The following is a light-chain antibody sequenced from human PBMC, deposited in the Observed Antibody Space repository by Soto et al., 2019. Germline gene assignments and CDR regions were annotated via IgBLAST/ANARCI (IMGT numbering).Light chain of an antibody. Sequence: QSVLTQPPSASGTPGQRVTISCSGSSSNIGSNYVYWYQQLPGTAPKLLIYRNNQRPSGVPDRFSGSKSGTSGSLAISGLRSEDEADYYCAAWDDSLSVHYVFGTGTKLT. CDR3: AAWDDSLSVHYV. V-gene: IGLV1-47*01. J-gene: IGLJ1*01. CDR2: RNN. CDR1: SSNIGSNY.